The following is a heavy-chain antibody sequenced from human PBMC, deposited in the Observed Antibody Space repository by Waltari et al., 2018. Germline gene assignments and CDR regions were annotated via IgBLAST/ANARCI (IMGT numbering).Heavy chain of an antibody. Sequence: QLQLRESGPGLLKPSETLSLTCSVSGDSIGSGYYYWGWIRQAPGKGLAWIGGIYFAGSTYYNPSRKSRLTIAVDTSNTQFALRLSSVTAADTAVYYCAREVGVSSWSTTPRGDAFDIWGQGTMVTVSS. D-gene: IGHD6-13*01. CDR1: GDSIGSGYYY. J-gene: IGHJ3*02. V-gene: IGHV4-39*07. CDR2: IYFAGST. CDR3: AREVGVSSWSTTPRGDAFDI.